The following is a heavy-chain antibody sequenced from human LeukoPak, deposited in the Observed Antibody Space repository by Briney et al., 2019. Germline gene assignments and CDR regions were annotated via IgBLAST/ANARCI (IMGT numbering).Heavy chain of an antibody. V-gene: IGHV3-30*04. Sequence: GGSLRLSCAASAFTFSTYSMHWVRQAPGKGLEWVAAISYDGPSKNYADSVKGRFTISRDNSKNTLYLQMNSLRAEDTAVYYCAKDHYGPGSYGDYYYYMDVWGKGTTVTISS. CDR1: AFTFSTYS. D-gene: IGHD3-10*01. CDR2: ISYDGPSK. J-gene: IGHJ6*03. CDR3: AKDHYGPGSYGDYYYYMDV.